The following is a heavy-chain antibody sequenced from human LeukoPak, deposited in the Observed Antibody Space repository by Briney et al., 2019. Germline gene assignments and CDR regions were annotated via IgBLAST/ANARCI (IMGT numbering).Heavy chain of an antibody. CDR3: ARGRLARSPYFDY. CDR2: IYHSGST. D-gene: IGHD6-19*01. CDR1: GYSISSGYY. J-gene: IGHJ4*02. V-gene: IGHV4-38-2*02. Sequence: SSETLSLTCTVSGYSISSGYYWGWIRQPPGKWLEWIGSIYHSGSTYYNPSLKSRVTISVDTSKNQFSLKLSSVTAADTAVYYCARGRLARSPYFDYWGQGTLVTVSS.